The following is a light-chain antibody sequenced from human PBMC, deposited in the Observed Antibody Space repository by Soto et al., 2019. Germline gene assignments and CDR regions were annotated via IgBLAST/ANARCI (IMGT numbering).Light chain of an antibody. CDR3: GTWDGSLSAVV. V-gene: IGLV1-51*02. CDR2: ETN. Sequence: QSVLTQPPSVSAAPGQKVTISCSGSSSNIGNNYVSWYQQLPGTAPKLLIYETNKRPSGIPDRFSGSKSGTSATLGITGLQTGDEADYYCGTWDGSLSAVVFGGGTKLTV. J-gene: IGLJ3*02. CDR1: SSNIGNNY.